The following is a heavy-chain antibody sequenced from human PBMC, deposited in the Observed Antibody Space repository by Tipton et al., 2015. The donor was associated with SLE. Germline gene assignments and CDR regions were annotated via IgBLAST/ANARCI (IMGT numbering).Heavy chain of an antibody. J-gene: IGHJ4*02. V-gene: IGHV4-34*01. D-gene: IGHD6-13*01. CDR2: INHSGST. CDR1: GGSFSGYY. CDR3: ARFWGPNSWYFDY. Sequence: TLFLTCAVYGGSFSGYYWSWIRQPPGKGLEWIGEINHSGSTNYNPSLKSRVTISVDTSKKQFSLKLSSVTAADTAVYYCARFWGPNSWYFDYWGQGTLVTVSS.